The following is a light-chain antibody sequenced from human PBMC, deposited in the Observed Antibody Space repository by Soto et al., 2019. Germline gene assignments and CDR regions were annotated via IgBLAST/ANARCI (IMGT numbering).Light chain of an antibody. CDR2: ENN. J-gene: IGLJ1*01. CDR3: QSYESSLSGYV. CDR1: SSNIGAGYD. V-gene: IGLV1-40*01. Sequence: QSVLTQPPSVSEAPGQRVTISCTGSSSNIGAGYDAHWHQQVPGTAPKLLIYENNNRPSGVPDRFSGSKSGTSASLAITGLQAEDEAEYYCQSYESSLSGYVFGSGTKLTVL.